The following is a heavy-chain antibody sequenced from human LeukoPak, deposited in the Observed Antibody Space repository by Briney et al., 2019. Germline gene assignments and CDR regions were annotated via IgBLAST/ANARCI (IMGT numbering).Heavy chain of an antibody. CDR1: GYSLTELS. D-gene: IGHD2-15*01. J-gene: IGHJ5*02. V-gene: IGHV1-24*01. Sequence: ASVKVSCKISGYSLTELSMHWVRQAPGKGLEWMGGFDPEDGETIYARNFQGRFTITEDTSTDTAYMELTTLRSEDTAVYYCATDLSCGRSSCLVGGWFDPWGQGTLVTLSS. CDR3: ATDLSCGRSSCLVGGWFDP. CDR2: FDPEDGET.